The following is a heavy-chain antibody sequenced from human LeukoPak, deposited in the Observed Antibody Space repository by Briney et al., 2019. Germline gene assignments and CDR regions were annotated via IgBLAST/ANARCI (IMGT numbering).Heavy chain of an antibody. J-gene: IGHJ4*02. CDR3: ARATTQLLRYVDY. D-gene: IGHD1-1*01. V-gene: IGHV6-1*01. CDR1: GDSVSSNSAA. Sequence: SETLSLTCAISGDSVSSNSAAWDWIRQSPSRGLEWLGRTYYRSKWYNDYAVSVKSRITINPDTSKNQLSLQLNSVTPEDTAVYYCARATTQLLRYVDYWGQGTLVTVSS. CDR2: TYYRSKWYN.